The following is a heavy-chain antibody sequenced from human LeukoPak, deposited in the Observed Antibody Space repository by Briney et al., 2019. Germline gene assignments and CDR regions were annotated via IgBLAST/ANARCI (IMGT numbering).Heavy chain of an antibody. CDR2: ISSSSSYI. D-gene: IGHD3-10*01. J-gene: IGHJ4*02. CDR3: ARDITMVRGVILY. V-gene: IGHV3-21*01. Sequence: GGSLRLSCAASGFTFSSYSMNWVRQAPGKGLEWVSSISSSSSYIYYADSVKGRFTISRDNAKNSLYLQMNSLRAEDTAVYYCARDITMVRGVILYWGQGTLVTVSS. CDR1: GFTFSSYS.